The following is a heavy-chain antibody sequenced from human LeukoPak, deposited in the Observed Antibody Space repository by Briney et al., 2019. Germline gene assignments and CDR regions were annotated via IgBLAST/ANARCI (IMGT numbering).Heavy chain of an antibody. CDR2: VRYDGSSQ. CDR3: VEQKVAFGKKSFGDHDS. Sequence: GGSLRLSCVASGFSLSRFGMHWVRQAPGKGLEWVSFVRYDGSSQHYADSVKGRFTISRDNPKNTLYINMSSLKVDDTAVYYCVEQKVAFGKKSFGDHDSWGQGIRVIVSS. J-gene: IGHJ4*02. V-gene: IGHV3-30*02. CDR1: GFSLSRFG. D-gene: IGHD3-10*01.